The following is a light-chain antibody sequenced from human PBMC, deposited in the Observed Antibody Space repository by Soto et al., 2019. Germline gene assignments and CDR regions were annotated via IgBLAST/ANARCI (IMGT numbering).Light chain of an antibody. V-gene: IGLV2-14*01. Sequence: QSALTQPASVSGSPGQSITISCTGTSSDVGTYNYVSWYQQHPGQAPKLIIYEVSNRPSGFSSRFSGSKSGNTASLTISGLQTEDEADYYCSSYTSTGRLVFGTGTKLAVL. CDR3: SSYTSTGRLV. J-gene: IGLJ1*01. CDR2: EVS. CDR1: SSDVGTYNY.